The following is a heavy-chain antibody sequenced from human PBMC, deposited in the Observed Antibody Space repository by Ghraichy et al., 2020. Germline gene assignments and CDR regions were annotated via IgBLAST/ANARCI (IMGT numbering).Heavy chain of an antibody. V-gene: IGHV3-53*05. D-gene: IGHD6-13*01. Sequence: GGSLRLSCAASGFTVSTNFMTWVRQAPGKGLEWVSVIYSGGSTYYTDSGKGRFTISRDNTKNTVYLQMNSLRAEDTAVYYCARGAAGTWDYHFDYWGQGSLFTVS. CDR1: GFTVSTNF. J-gene: IGHJ4*02. CDR3: ARGAAGTWDYHFDY. CDR2: IYSGGST.